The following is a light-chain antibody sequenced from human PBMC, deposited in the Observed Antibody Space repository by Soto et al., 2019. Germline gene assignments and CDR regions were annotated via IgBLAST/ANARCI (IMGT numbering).Light chain of an antibody. CDR2: SAS. CDR1: QSVSSSY. V-gene: IGKV3-20*01. J-gene: IGKJ2*01. CDR3: QQYGSSQYT. Sequence: EIVLTQSPGTLSLSPGERATLSCRASQSVSSSYFTWYQQKPGQAPRLLIYSASTRATGIPDRFSGSGSGTGFTLTISRLEPEHFAVYYCQQYGSSQYTFGQGTKVEIK.